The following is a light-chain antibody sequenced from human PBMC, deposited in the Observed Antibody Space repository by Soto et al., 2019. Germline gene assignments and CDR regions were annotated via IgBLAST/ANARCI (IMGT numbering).Light chain of an antibody. Sequence: QSVLTQPPSASGTPGQRVTISCSGGGSNIGSFTVNWYQQLPGTAPKLLIHTDNQRPSGVPDRFSGSKSGTSASLAISGLQSEDEADYYCATWDDSLIAVVFGGGTKVTVL. V-gene: IGLV1-44*01. CDR3: ATWDDSLIAVV. CDR1: GSNIGSFT. CDR2: TDN. J-gene: IGLJ2*01.